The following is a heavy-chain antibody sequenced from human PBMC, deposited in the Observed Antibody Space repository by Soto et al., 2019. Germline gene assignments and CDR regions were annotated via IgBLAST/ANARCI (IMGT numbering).Heavy chain of an antibody. J-gene: IGHJ4*02. V-gene: IGHV3-23*01. CDR2: ISGSGGST. CDR3: AKLRWIQLWAASFDY. CDR1: GFTFSSYA. Sequence: EVQLLESGGGLVQPGGSLRLSCADSGFTFSSYAMSWVRQAPGKGLEWVSAISGSGGSTYYADSVKGRFTISRDNSKNTLYLQMNSLRAEDTAVYYCAKLRWIQLWAASFDYWGQGTLVTVSS. D-gene: IGHD5-18*01.